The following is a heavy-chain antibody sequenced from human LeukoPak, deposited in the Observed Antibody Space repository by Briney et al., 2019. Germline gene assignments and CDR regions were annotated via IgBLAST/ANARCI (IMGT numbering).Heavy chain of an antibody. D-gene: IGHD1-26*01. CDR2: INTNTGYP. CDR1: EYTFTHYA. Sequence: ASVKVSCKASEYTFTHYAINWVRQAPGQGLEWMGWINTNTGYPTYAQGFTGRFVFSLDTSVSTAYLQISSLTAKDTALYYCARGAVGLPVYRKFDYWGQGTLITVSS. CDR3: ARGAVGLPVYRKFDY. V-gene: IGHV7-4-1*02. J-gene: IGHJ4*02.